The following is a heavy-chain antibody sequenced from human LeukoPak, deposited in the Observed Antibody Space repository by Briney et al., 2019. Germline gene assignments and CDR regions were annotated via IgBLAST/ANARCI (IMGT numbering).Heavy chain of an antibody. V-gene: IGHV1-8*01. CDR2: MNTNSGNT. CDR1: GYTFTSYD. CDR3: ARTDLLSGYQLPPLNWFDP. J-gene: IGHJ5*02. D-gene: IGHD2-2*01. Sequence: GASVKVSCKASGYTFTSYDINWVRQATGQGLEWMGWMNTNSGNTGYAQKFQGRVTMTRNTSISTAYMELSSLRSEDTAVYYCARTDLLSGYQLPPLNWFDPWGQGTLVTVSS.